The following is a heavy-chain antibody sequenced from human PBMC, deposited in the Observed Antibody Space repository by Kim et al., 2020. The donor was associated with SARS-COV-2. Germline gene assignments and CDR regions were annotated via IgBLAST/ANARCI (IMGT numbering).Heavy chain of an antibody. V-gene: IGHV1-46*01. CDR3: AKGTSGYQNPDY. Sequence: ASVKVSCKASGYTFTNYYMHWVRQAPGQGLEWMGIINPTGDNTNSAQKFQGRVSITRDTSTTTVYMELSSLTSEDTAMYYCAKGTSGYQNPDYWGQGTLVTVSS. J-gene: IGHJ4*02. CDR2: INPTGDNT. D-gene: IGHD3-22*01. CDR1: GYTFTNYY.